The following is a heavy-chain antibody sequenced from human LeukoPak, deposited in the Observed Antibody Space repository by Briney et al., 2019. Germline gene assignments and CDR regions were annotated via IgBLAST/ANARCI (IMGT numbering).Heavy chain of an antibody. V-gene: IGHV1-24*01. Sequence: ASVKVSCKVSGYTLTELSMHWVRQAPGKGLEWMGGFDPEDGETIYAQKFQGRVTMTEDTSADTAYMKLSSLRSEDTAVYYCATGREWAIYDAFDIWGQGTMVTVSS. CDR2: FDPEDGET. J-gene: IGHJ3*02. CDR3: ATGREWAIYDAFDI. CDR1: GYTLTELS. D-gene: IGHD3-3*01.